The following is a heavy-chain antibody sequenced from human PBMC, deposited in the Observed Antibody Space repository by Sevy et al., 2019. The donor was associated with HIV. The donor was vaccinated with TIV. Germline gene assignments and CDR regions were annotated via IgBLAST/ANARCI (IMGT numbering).Heavy chain of an antibody. CDR2: ISQDGSEK. J-gene: IGHJ4*02. V-gene: IGHV3-7*01. Sequence: GASLRLSCAASGFIFSKIWMTWVRQAPGKGLERVATISQDGSEKYYVDSVKGRFTISRDNARNSVYLQMSSLRVEDTAMYYCASDYSWGQGTLVTVSS. CDR1: GFIFSKIW. CDR3: ASDYS.